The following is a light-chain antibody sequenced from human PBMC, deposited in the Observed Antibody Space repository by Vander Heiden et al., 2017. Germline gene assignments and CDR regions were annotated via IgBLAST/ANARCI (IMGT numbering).Light chain of an antibody. CDR2: AAA. V-gene: IGKV3-15*01. CDR1: QSVSGN. CDR3: QQYNNWPPLT. J-gene: IGKJ4*01. Sequence: EIVMTQSPATLSVSPGERATLSCRASQSVSGNLAWYQQKPGQAPRRLIYAAATRATGIPARFSGSGSGTEFTLTISSLQSEDFAVYYCQQYNNWPPLTFGGGTKVEIK.